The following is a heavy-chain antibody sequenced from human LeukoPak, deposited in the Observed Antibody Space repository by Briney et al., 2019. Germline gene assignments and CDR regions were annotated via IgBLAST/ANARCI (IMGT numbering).Heavy chain of an antibody. Sequence: SQTLSLTCTVSGGSISSGSYYWSWIRQPAGKGLEWIGRIYTSGSTNYNPSLKSRVTISVDTSKNQFSLKLSSVTAADTAVYYCARKVVPAALSDYWGQGTLVTVSS. J-gene: IGHJ4*02. D-gene: IGHD2-2*01. CDR1: GGSISSGSYY. CDR2: IYTSGST. V-gene: IGHV4-61*02. CDR3: ARKVVPAALSDY.